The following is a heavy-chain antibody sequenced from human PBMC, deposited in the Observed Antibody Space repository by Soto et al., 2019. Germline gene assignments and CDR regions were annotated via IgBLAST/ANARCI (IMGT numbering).Heavy chain of an antibody. V-gene: IGHV3-30*18. Sequence: QVYLVESGGGVVQPGRSLRLSCAVSGFTFPNFAMHWVRQVPGKGLEWVALISSDGSNRYYADSVKGRVTISRDNPKNTLYLQMNSLRTEDTAVFFCAKDYYDSRSGSYSPYYLDYWGQGTVVTVSS. CDR2: ISSDGSNR. CDR3: AKDYYDSRSGSYSPYYLDY. D-gene: IGHD3-10*01. J-gene: IGHJ4*02. CDR1: GFTFPNFA.